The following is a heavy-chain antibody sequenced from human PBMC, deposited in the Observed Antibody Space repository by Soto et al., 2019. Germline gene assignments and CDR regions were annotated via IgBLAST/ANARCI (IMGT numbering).Heavy chain of an antibody. V-gene: IGHV3-48*03. D-gene: IGHD6-6*01. CDR1: GFTFSSYE. CDR3: ARERKYSSSYHWYFDL. Sequence: VQLVESGGGLVQPGGSLRLSCAASGFTFSSYEMNWVRQAPGKGLEWVSYISSSGSTIYYADSVKGRFTISRDNAKNSLYLQMNSLRAEDTAVYYCARERKYSSSYHWYFDLWGRGTLVTVSS. CDR2: ISSSGSTI. J-gene: IGHJ2*01.